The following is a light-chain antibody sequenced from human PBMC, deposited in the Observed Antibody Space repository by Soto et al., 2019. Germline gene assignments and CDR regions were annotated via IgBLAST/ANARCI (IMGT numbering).Light chain of an antibody. CDR1: QSIRDY. Sequence: EIVLTHSRATLSSSPGERATLSCRASQSIRDYLAWYQQRPGQAPRLLIYDASYRATGVPARFSGSGSGTALTLAISSLEPEDFAVYYCQHRYNWQLTLGGGAKVDIQ. V-gene: IGKV3-11*01. J-gene: IGKJ4*01. CDR3: QHRYNWQLT. CDR2: DAS.